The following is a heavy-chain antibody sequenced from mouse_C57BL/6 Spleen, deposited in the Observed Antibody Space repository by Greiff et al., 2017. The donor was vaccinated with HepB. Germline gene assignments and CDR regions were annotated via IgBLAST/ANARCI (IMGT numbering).Heavy chain of an antibody. CDR3: ARSDGYYPAMGY. V-gene: IGHV1-61*01. D-gene: IGHD2-3*01. CDR2: IYPSDSET. Sequence: QVQLQQPGAELVRPGSSVKLSCKASGYTFTSYWMDWVKQRPGQGLEWIGNIYPSDSETHYNQKFKDKATLTVDKSSSTAYMYLSSLTSEDSAVYYCARSDGYYPAMGYWGQGTSVTVSS. J-gene: IGHJ4*01. CDR1: GYTFTSYW.